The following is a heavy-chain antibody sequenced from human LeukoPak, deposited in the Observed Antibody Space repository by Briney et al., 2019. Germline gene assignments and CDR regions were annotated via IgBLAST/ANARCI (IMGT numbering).Heavy chain of an antibody. CDR1: GGTFSSYA. J-gene: IGHJ3*01. D-gene: IGHD3-16*01. V-gene: IGHV1-69*05. CDR2: IIPIFGTA. CDR3: ANHPHYDYVWGSSS. Sequence: SVKVSCKASGGTFSSYAISWVRQAPGQGLEWMGGIIPIFGTANYAQKLQGRVTITTDESTSTAYMELSSLRSEDTAVYYCANHPHYDYVWGSSSWGQGTMVTVSS.